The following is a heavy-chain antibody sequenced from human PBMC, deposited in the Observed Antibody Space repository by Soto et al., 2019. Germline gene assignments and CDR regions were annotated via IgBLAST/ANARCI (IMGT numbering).Heavy chain of an antibody. Sequence: PSETLSLTCTVSGGSIYRSGYYWGWIRQPPGRGLEWIGNIDYNGVTYSNPSLKSRVTISRDTSKNQFSLKLSSVTAADTAVYYCARGLYYYVADYWGRGTLVTVSS. CDR3: ARGLYYYVADY. J-gene: IGHJ4*02. V-gene: IGHV4-39*07. CDR2: IDYNGVT. D-gene: IGHD3-10*02. CDR1: GGSIYRSGYY.